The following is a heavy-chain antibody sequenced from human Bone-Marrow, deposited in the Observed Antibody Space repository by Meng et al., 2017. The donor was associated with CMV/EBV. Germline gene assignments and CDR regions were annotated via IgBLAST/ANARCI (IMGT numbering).Heavy chain of an antibody. Sequence: GASLKISCAASGFTFSNYERNWVRQAPGKGLEWVSAISGSGGSTYYADPVKGRFTTSRDNSKNTLYLQMNSLRAEDTAVYYCAKEACSSTSCSKPRHDYWGQGTLVTVSS. CDR1: GFTFSNYE. V-gene: IGHV3-23*01. D-gene: IGHD2-2*01. J-gene: IGHJ4*02. CDR3: AKEACSSTSCSKPRHDY. CDR2: ISGSGGST.